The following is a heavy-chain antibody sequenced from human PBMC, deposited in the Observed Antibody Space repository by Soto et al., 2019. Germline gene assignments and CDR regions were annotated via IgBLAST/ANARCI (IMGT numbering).Heavy chain of an antibody. CDR3: ARDGVGYCTNGVCRKNWFDP. Sequence: SETLSLTCTVSGGSISSGGYYWSWIRQHPGKGLEWIGYIYYSGSTYYNPSLKSRVTISVDTSKNQFSLKLSSVTAADTAVYYCARDGVGYCTNGVCRKNWFDPWGQGTLVTVSS. V-gene: IGHV4-31*03. D-gene: IGHD2-8*01. J-gene: IGHJ5*02. CDR1: GGSISSGGYY. CDR2: IYYSGST.